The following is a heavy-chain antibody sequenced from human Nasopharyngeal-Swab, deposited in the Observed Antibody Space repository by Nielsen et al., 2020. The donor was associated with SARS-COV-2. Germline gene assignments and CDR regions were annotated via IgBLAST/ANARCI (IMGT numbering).Heavy chain of an antibody. V-gene: IGHV3-7*01. CDR2: IKQDGSEK. J-gene: IGHJ4*02. CDR1: QFAFGNYW. CDR3: VRDVIATVTTPPDY. Sequence: GESLKISCVVSQFAFGNYWMSWVRQAPGKGPEWVANIKQDGSEKYYVDSVKGRFTISRDNAKNSLYLQMNTLRAEDTAVYYCVRDVIATVTTPPDYWGQGTLVTVSS. D-gene: IGHD4-17*01.